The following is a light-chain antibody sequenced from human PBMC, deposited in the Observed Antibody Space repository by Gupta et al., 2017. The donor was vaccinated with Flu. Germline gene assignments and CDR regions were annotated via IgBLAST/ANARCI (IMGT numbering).Light chain of an antibody. Sequence: LTQSPDTLSQSPGDRVTVSCRLSESVSSTYLAWYQQRRGQSPRLLIYRASRRAPDIPDRFSDMGSGTEFALTISGRQPEESATYYCQQEGSIPNTFGRGTKVDVK. CDR3: QQEGSIPNT. V-gene: IGKV3-20*01. J-gene: IGKJ4*01. CDR2: RAS. CDR1: ESVSSTY.